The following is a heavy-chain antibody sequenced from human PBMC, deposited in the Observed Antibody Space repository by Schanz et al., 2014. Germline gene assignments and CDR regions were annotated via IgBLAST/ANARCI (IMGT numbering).Heavy chain of an antibody. J-gene: IGHJ4*02. D-gene: IGHD4-17*01. CDR1: GFTFSSYG. Sequence: VQLVESGGNLVQPGGSLRLSCEASGFTFSSYGMHWVRQAPGKGLEWVTFIRYDGSKKYYVDSVKGRFTISRDNSKNTLYLQMNSLRAEDTAVYYCVRDTDYHFDYWGQGTLVTVSS. V-gene: IGHV3-30*02. CDR2: IRYDGSKK. CDR3: VRDTDYHFDY.